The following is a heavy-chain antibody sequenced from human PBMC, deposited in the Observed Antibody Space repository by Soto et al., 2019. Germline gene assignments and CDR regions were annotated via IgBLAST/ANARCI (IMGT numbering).Heavy chain of an antibody. J-gene: IGHJ4*02. CDR1: GGSISSSIYY. V-gene: IGHV4-39*01. D-gene: IGHD1-7*01. Sequence: SETLSLTCTVSGGSISSSIYYWGWIRQPPGKGLEWIGSIYYSGSTYYNPSLKSRVTISVDTSKNQFSLKLSSVTAADTAVYYCARQNYAASYYFDYWGQGTLVTVSS. CDR2: IYYSGST. CDR3: ARQNYAASYYFDY.